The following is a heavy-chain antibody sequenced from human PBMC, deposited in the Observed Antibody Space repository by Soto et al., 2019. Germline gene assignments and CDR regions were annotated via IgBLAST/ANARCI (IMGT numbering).Heavy chain of an antibody. J-gene: IGHJ4*02. Sequence: LRLSCAASGFTFSNAWMSWVRQAPGKGLEWVGRIKSKTDGGTTDYAAPVKGRFTISRDDSKNTLYLQMNSLKTEDTAVYYCTTVPPYCSSASCRRDFDYWGQGTLVTVSS. CDR2: IKSKTDGGTT. V-gene: IGHV3-15*01. CDR1: GFTFSNAW. D-gene: IGHD2-2*01. CDR3: TTVPPYCSSASCRRDFDY.